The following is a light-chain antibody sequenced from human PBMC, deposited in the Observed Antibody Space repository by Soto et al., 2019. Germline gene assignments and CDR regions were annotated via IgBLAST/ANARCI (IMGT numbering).Light chain of an antibody. Sequence: EIVLTKSPGTLSLSPGERATLSCRASQSVSSSSLAWYQQKPGQAPRLLVYGASSRATGIPDRFSGSGSGTDLTLTISRVEPEDFAVYYCQHYGSSPFTFGPGTRVDIK. J-gene: IGKJ3*01. CDR3: QHYGSSPFT. CDR1: QSVSSSS. CDR2: GAS. V-gene: IGKV3-20*01.